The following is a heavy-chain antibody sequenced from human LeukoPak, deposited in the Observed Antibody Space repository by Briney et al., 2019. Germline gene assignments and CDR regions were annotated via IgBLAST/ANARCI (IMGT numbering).Heavy chain of an antibody. J-gene: IGHJ4*02. Sequence: PGGSLRLSCAASGFTFSSYSMTWVRQAPGKGLERVSSMSSGGTYIYYADSGRGRFTISRDNAKNSLYLLMNSLRVEDTAVYYCARGRPTGASRRFVVQWGQGTLVTVSS. D-gene: IGHD2-15*01. V-gene: IGHV3-21*01. CDR1: GFTFSSYS. CDR3: ARGRPTGASRRFVVQ. CDR2: MSSGGTYI.